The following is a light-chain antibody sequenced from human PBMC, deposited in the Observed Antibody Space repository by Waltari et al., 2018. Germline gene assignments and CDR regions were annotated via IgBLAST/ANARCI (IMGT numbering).Light chain of an antibody. CDR2: EAF. Sequence: QSALTQPASVSGTPGQSITISCTGTTSDVGSYDLVSWYQQHPGEAPKLRICEAFKRPPDISLRFSGSKSGSTASLTISGLQPEDEADYYCCSYAGRGTYVFGSGTKVTVL. CDR1: TSDVGSYDL. J-gene: IGLJ1*01. CDR3: CSYAGRGTYV. V-gene: IGLV2-23*01.